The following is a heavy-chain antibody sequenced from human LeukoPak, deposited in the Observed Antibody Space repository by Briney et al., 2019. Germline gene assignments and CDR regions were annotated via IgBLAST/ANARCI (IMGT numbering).Heavy chain of an antibody. D-gene: IGHD2-2*01. CDR2: IYYSGST. CDR1: GGSISSYY. CDR3: ASQMSGTSVSY. J-gene: IGHJ4*02. Sequence: SETLSLTCTVSGGSISSYYWSWIRQPPGKGLEWIGYIYYSGSTNYNPSLKSRVTISVDTSKNQFSLKLSSVTAADTAVYYCASQMSGTSVSYWGQGTLVTVSS. V-gene: IGHV4-59*01.